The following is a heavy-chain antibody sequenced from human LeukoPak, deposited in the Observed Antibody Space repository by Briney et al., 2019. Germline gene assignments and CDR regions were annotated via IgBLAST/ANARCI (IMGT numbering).Heavy chain of an antibody. CDR3: ASVAVAGPYYFDY. Sequence: SVKVSCTASGGTFSSYAISWVRQAPGQGLEWMGGIIPIFGTANYAQKFQGRVTITADESTSTAYMELSSLRSEDTAVYCCASVAVAGPYYFDYWGQGTLVTVSS. J-gene: IGHJ4*02. CDR2: IIPIFGTA. CDR1: GGTFSSYA. V-gene: IGHV1-69*13. D-gene: IGHD6-19*01.